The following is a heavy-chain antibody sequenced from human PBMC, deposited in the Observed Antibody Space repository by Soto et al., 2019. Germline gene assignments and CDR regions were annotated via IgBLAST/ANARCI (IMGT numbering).Heavy chain of an antibody. Sequence: VSVKVSCKASGYTFTSYGISWVRQAPGQGLEWMGWISAYNGNTNYAQKLQGRVTMTTDTSTSTAYMELRSLRSDDTAVYYCARDPSLGYCSGGSCFNAFDIWGQGTMVTVSS. D-gene: IGHD2-15*01. V-gene: IGHV1-18*01. CDR3: ARDPSLGYCSGGSCFNAFDI. J-gene: IGHJ3*02. CDR1: GYTFTSYG. CDR2: ISAYNGNT.